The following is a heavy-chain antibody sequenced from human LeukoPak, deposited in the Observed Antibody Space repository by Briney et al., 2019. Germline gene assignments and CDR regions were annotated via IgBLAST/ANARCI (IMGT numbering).Heavy chain of an antibody. D-gene: IGHD3-16*02. CDR3: ARVPREIASI. J-gene: IGHJ3*02. CDR1: GYTFTSYD. V-gene: IGHV1-8*01. CDR2: MNPASGNT. Sequence: ASVKVSCKASGYTFTSYDINWVRQATGQGLEWMGYMNPASGNTRYAQKFQGRVTMTTDTSISTAYMELSSLRSGDTAVYYCARVPREIASIWGQGTMVTVSS.